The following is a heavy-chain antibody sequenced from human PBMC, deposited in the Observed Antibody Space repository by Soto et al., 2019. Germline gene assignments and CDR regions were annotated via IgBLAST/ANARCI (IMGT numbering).Heavy chain of an antibody. CDR1: GFTFSSYA. Sequence: VPLVESGGGVVQPGRSLRLSCAASGFTFSSYAMHWVRQAPGKGLEGVAVISYDGSNKYHADSVKGRFTISRDNSKNTLYLQMNSLRAEDTAVYYCARDKGSDIVVVPAAITQGMYGMDVWGQGTTVTVSS. D-gene: IGHD2-2*01. CDR3: ARDKGSDIVVVPAAITQGMYGMDV. V-gene: IGHV3-30-3*01. J-gene: IGHJ6*02. CDR2: ISYDGSNK.